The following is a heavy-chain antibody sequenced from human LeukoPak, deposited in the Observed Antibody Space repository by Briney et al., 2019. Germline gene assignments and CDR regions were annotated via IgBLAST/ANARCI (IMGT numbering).Heavy chain of an antibody. Sequence: GGSLRLSCGASGFTVSSNYMSWVRQAPGKGLEWVSVIYSGGSTYYADSVKGRFTISRDNSKNTLYLQMNSLRAEDTAVYYCAKDFSVYYYDSRVLDYWGQGTLVTVSS. J-gene: IGHJ4*02. V-gene: IGHV3-66*01. D-gene: IGHD3-22*01. CDR2: IYSGGST. CDR3: AKDFSVYYYDSRVLDY. CDR1: GFTVSSNY.